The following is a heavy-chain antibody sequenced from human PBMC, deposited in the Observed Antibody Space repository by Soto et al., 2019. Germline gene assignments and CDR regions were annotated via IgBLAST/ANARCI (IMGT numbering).Heavy chain of an antibody. CDR3: ASPGYCSGGSCYSGFGSYGSFDY. V-gene: IGHV1-69*13. J-gene: IGHJ4*02. Sequence: GASVKVSCKASGGTFSSYAISWVRQAPGQGLEWMGGIIPIFGTANYAQKFQGRVTITADESTSTAYMELSSLRSEDTAVYYCASPGYCSGGSCYSGFGSYGSFDYWGQGTLVTVSS. D-gene: IGHD2-15*01. CDR2: IIPIFGTA. CDR1: GGTFSSYA.